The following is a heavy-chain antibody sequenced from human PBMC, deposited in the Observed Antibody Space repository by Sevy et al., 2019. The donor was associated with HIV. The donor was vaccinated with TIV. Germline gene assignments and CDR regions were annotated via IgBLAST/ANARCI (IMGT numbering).Heavy chain of an antibody. CDR1: GGSISAYY. V-gene: IGHV4-59*01. CDR2: IYYTGST. CDR3: ARAPPVRSGDDSLNWFDP. D-gene: IGHD5-12*01. Sequence: SQTLSLTCTVSGGSISAYYWSWIRQPPGKPLEYIGYIYYTGSTNYNPSLKSRVTISVDTSKNQFSLMLNSVTAADTAVYFCARAPPVRSGDDSLNWFDPWGQGTLVTVSS. J-gene: IGHJ5*02.